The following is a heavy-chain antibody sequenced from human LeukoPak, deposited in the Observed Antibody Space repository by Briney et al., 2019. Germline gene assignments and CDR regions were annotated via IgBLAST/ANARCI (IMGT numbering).Heavy chain of an antibody. D-gene: IGHD6-19*01. CDR3: ATQRGWLVVDYYYGMDV. Sequence: ASVKVSCKASGYTFTSYGISWVRQAPGQGLEWMGWISAYNGNTNYAQKFQGRVTMTRNTSISTAYMELSSLRSEDTAVYYCATQRGWLVVDYYYGMDVWGQGTTVTVSS. V-gene: IGHV1-18*01. CDR1: GYTFTSYG. J-gene: IGHJ6*02. CDR2: ISAYNGNT.